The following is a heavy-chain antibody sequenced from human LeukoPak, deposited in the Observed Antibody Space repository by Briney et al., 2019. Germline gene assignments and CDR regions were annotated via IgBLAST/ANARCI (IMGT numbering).Heavy chain of an antibody. D-gene: IGHD5-18*01. Sequence: GESLEISCKGSGYSFTSYWIGWVRQMPGKGLGWMGIIYPGDSDARYSPSFQGQVTISADKSISTAYLQWSSLKASDTAMYYCARQADLDTAMGDYWGQGTLVTVSS. J-gene: IGHJ4*02. CDR3: ARQADLDTAMGDY. CDR1: GYSFTSYW. CDR2: IYPGDSDA. V-gene: IGHV5-51*01.